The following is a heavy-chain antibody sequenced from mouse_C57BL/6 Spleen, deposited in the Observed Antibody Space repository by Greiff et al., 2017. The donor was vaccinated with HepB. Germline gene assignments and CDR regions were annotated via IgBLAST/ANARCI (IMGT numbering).Heavy chain of an antibody. V-gene: IGHV1-85*01. CDR1: GYTFTSYD. Sequence: QVQLKESGPELVKPGASVKSSCKASGYTFTSYDINWVKQRPGQGLEWIGWIYPRDGSTKYNEKFKGKATLTVDTSSSTAYMELHSLTSEDSAVYFCAREGANWDWYFDVWGTGTTVTVSS. J-gene: IGHJ1*03. CDR3: AREGANWDWYFDV. D-gene: IGHD4-1*01. CDR2: IYPRDGST.